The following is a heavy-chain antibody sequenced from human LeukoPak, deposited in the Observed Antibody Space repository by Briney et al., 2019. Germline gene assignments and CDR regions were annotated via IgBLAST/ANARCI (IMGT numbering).Heavy chain of an antibody. Sequence: PSETLSLTCTVSGDSISNYYWNWIRQPAGKGLEWIGRIYTSGSTNYNPSLKSRVTMSVDTSKNQFSLKLSSVTAADTAVYYCARGEVDSSSWYRPRYYYMDVWGKGTTVTISS. D-gene: IGHD6-13*01. CDR2: IYTSGST. J-gene: IGHJ6*03. CDR1: GDSISNYY. V-gene: IGHV4-4*07. CDR3: ARGEVDSSSWYRPRYYYMDV.